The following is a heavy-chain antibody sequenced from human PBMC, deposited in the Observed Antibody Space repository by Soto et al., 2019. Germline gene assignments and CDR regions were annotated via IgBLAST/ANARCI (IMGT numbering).Heavy chain of an antibody. CDR2: INPNSGGT. Sequence: ASEKFSCKASGYTFTGYYMHWVRQAPGQGLEWMGWINPNSGGTNYAQKFQGRVTMTRDTSISTAYMELSRLRSDDTAVYYCARELVVVIACPNYYYYYGMYVRGQGTTGTVSS. J-gene: IGHJ6*02. D-gene: IGHD3-22*01. CDR3: ARELVVVIACPNYYYYYGMYV. V-gene: IGHV1-2*02. CDR1: GYTFTGYY.